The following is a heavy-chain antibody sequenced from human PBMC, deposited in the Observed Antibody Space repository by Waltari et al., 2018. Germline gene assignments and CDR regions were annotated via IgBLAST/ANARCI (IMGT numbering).Heavy chain of an antibody. V-gene: IGHV3-74*01. D-gene: IGHD1-26*01. Sequence: EVQLVGSGGGLGQPGGSLGPSCATSGFTFSCYWMPRVRQAPGKGLGWFSRMNSDGSSTSYADSVKGRFTISRDNAKNTLYLQMNSLRAEDTAVYYCARGEGATGDYWGQGTLVTVSS. J-gene: IGHJ4*02. CDR3: ARGEGATGDY. CDR1: GFTFSCYW. CDR2: MNSDGSST.